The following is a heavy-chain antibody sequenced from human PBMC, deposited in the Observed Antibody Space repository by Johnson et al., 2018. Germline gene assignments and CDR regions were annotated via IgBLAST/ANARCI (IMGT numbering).Heavy chain of an antibody. J-gene: IGHJ6*02. CDR1: GFTFSSYA. CDR2: ISYDGNKK. V-gene: IGHV3-30*18. Sequence: QVQLVESGGGVVQPGRSLRLSCAGSGFTFSSYAMHWVRQAPGKGLEWVAVISYDGNKKYHADSVKGRFTISRDNSQNTLYLQMNSLRGEDTAGYYCAKDSDVWGQGTTVTVSS. CDR3: AKDSDV.